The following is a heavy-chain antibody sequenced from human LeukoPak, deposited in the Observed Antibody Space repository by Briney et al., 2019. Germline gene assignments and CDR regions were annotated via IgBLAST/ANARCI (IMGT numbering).Heavy chain of an antibody. CDR1: GFTFSSYA. V-gene: IGHV3-23*01. D-gene: IGHD5-18*01. CDR2: ISGRGGRK. J-gene: IGHJ4*02. Sequence: GGSLRLSCAACGFTFSSYAMSWVREAPGKGVEWGSAISGRGGRKYYGDCGKGRFTISRDNSKTTLYLQMNSLRAEDTAVYYCAKEAPVHVDTAMVLFDYWGQGTLVTVSS. CDR3: AKEAPVHVDTAMVLFDY.